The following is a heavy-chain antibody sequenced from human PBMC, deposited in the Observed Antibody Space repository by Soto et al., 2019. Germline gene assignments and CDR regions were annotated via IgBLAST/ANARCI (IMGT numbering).Heavy chain of an antibody. CDR2: ISSNSWTI. Sequence: EVQLVESGGGLVQPGGSLRLSCAASGFTFSSYSMNWVRQAPGKGLEWVSYISSNSWTIYYPDSVQGRFTISRDNAKSSLHLQMDSLRDEDTAVYYWARGPSAAAPLSDWYFDLWGRGTLVTVSS. CDR3: ARGPSAAAPLSDWYFDL. CDR1: GFTFSSYS. J-gene: IGHJ2*01. D-gene: IGHD2-2*01. V-gene: IGHV3-48*02.